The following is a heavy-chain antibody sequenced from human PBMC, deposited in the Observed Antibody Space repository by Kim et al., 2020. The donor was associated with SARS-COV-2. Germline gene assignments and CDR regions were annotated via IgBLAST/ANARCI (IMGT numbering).Heavy chain of an antibody. CDR1: GYTFTSYA. V-gene: IGHV7-4-1*02. D-gene: IGHD6-13*01. Sequence: ASVKVSCKASGYTFTSYAMNWVRQAPGQGLEWMGWINTNTGNPTYAQGFTGRFVFSLDTSVSTAYLQISSLKAEDTAVYYCARGGALIAAAYNYYYYGMDVWGQGTTVTVSS. J-gene: IGHJ6*02. CDR2: INTNTGNP. CDR3: ARGGALIAAAYNYYYYGMDV.